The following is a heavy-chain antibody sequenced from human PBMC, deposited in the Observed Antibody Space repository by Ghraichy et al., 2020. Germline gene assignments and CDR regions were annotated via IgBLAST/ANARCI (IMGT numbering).Heavy chain of an antibody. CDR3: AHGSAAGTSRALEI. D-gene: IGHD6-13*01. CDR1: GFSLTTSGVG. Sequence: SGPTLVKPTQTLTLTCTFSGFSLTTSGVGVGWIRQPPGKALEWLAIIYWNGDKRYSPSLKSRLTIIKDTSKNQVVLTMTSMDPVDTATYYCAHGSAAGTSRALEIWGQGTMDTVSS. CDR2: IYWNGDK. J-gene: IGHJ3*02. V-gene: IGHV2-5*01.